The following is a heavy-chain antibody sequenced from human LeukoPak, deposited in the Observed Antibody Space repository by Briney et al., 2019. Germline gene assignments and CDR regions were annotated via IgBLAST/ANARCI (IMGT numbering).Heavy chain of an antibody. CDR2: SNHSGST. CDR3: ERLYIAAAADY. D-gene: IGHD6-13*01. J-gene: IGHJ4*02. CDR1: GYSISSGYY. Sequence: SETLSLTCAVSGYSISSGYYCGWIRQPPGKGLVWIGGSNHSGSTSYNTPLKNRVTISVATTKNHFFLMLIRVTAADTAVYYCERLYIAAAADYWGQGTLVTVSS. V-gene: IGHV4-38-2*01.